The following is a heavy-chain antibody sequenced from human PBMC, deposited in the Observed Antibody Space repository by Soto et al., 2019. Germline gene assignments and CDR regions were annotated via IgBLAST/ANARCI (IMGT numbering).Heavy chain of an antibody. Sequence: ETLSLTCTVSGGSISSGGYYWSWVRQAPGKGLEWVSVISGSGGGTYYADSVKGRFTISRDNSKNTLYLQMNSLRAEDTAVYYCAKDLLVVAGTSAFDIWGQGTMVTVSS. J-gene: IGHJ3*02. CDR1: GGSISSGGYY. D-gene: IGHD6-19*01. CDR2: ISGSGGGT. CDR3: AKDLLVVAGTSAFDI. V-gene: IGHV3-23*01.